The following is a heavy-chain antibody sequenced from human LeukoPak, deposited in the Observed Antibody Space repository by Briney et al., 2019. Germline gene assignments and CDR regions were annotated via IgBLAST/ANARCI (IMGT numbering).Heavy chain of an antibody. V-gene: IGHV3-20*04. D-gene: IGHD2-15*01. CDR2: INWSGGST. CDR1: GFTFDDYG. Sequence: GGSLRLSCVASGFTFDDYGMNWVRQAPGKGLEWVSGINWSGGSTGYADSVKGRFTISRDNAKNSLYLQMNSLRAEDTALYYCARPGKYCSGGSCYPPSYYYYYMDVWGKGTTVTVSS. CDR3: ARPGKYCSGGSCYPPSYYYYYMDV. J-gene: IGHJ6*03.